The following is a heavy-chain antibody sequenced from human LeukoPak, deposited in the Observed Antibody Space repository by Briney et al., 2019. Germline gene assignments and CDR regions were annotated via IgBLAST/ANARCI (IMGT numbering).Heavy chain of an antibody. CDR3: GREGVYYYHSSGYRFFDY. Sequence: RGSLRLPCAASGFTFSSYAMSWGRQAPGKGLQWVSAISGSGGSTYYADSVKGRFTISRDNSKNTLYLQMNSLRAEDTAVYCCGREGVYYYHSSGYRFFDYWGQGTLVTVSS. CDR1: GFTFSSYA. D-gene: IGHD3-22*01. J-gene: IGHJ4*02. V-gene: IGHV3-23*01. CDR2: ISGSGGST.